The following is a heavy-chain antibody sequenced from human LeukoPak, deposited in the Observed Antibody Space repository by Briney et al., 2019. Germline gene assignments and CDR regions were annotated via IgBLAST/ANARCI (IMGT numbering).Heavy chain of an antibody. J-gene: IGHJ6*02. CDR3: ARVKSSDYYYGMDV. CDR2: INWNGGST. V-gene: IGHV3-20*01. D-gene: IGHD6-6*01. Sequence: PGGSLRLSCAASGFTFGDYGMSWVRQVPGKGLEWVSGINWNGGSTGYADSVKGRFTISRDNAKNSLYLQMNSLRAEDTALYHCARVKSSDYYYGMDVWGQGTTVTVSS. CDR1: GFTFGDYG.